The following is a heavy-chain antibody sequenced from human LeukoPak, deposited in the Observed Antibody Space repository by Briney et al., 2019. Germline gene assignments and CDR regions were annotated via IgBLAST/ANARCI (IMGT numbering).Heavy chain of an antibody. V-gene: IGHV3-21*01. Sequence: GGSLRLSCAASGFTFSSYSMNWVRQAPGKGLEWVSSISSSSSYIYYADSVKGRFTISRDNAKNSLYLQMNSLRAEDTAVYHCARDRLLEDRDFHYYYMDVWGRGTTVTVSS. CDR3: ARDRLLEDRDFHYYYMDV. J-gene: IGHJ6*03. CDR2: ISSSSSYI. CDR1: GFTFSSYS. D-gene: IGHD2-21*01.